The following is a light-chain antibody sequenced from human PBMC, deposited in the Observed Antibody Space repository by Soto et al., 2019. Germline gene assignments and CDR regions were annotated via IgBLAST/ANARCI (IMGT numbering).Light chain of an antibody. CDR3: QQYGSSGT. J-gene: IGKJ1*01. Sequence: EIVLTQSPATLSLSPGERATLSCRASQSVSSYLAWYQQKPGLAPRLLIYDASYRANGIPDRFSGSGSGTDFTLTISRLEPEDFVVYYCQQYGSSGTFGQGTKVDIK. V-gene: IGKV3D-20*01. CDR1: QSVSSY. CDR2: DAS.